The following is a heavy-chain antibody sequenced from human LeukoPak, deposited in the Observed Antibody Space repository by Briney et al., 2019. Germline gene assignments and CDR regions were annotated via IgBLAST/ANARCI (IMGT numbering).Heavy chain of an antibody. J-gene: IGHJ3*02. CDR3: ARARTRYYDFWSGYPADDAFDI. V-gene: IGHV1-46*01. CDR2: INPSGGST. D-gene: IGHD3-3*01. CDR1: GYTFTSYY. Sequence: ASVKVSCKASGYTFTSYYMHWVRQAPGQGLEWMGIINPSGGSTSYAQKFQGRVTITTDESTSTAYMELSSLRSEDTAVYYCARARTRYYDFWSGYPADDAFDIWGQGTMVTVSS.